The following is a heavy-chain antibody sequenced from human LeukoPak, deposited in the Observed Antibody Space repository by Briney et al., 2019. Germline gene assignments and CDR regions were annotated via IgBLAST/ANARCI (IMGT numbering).Heavy chain of an antibody. J-gene: IGHJ4*02. D-gene: IGHD3-16*01. CDR1: GYTFTNYG. CDR3: ARDPYYDYVWGSYDY. V-gene: IGHV1-18*01. CDR2: ISAYNGDT. Sequence: ASVKVSCKASGYTFTNYGFTWVRQAPGQGFEWMGWISAYNGDTNYAQKLQGRVTMTTDTSTSTAYMELRSLRSDDTAVYYCARDPYYDYVWGSYDYWGQGTLVTVSS.